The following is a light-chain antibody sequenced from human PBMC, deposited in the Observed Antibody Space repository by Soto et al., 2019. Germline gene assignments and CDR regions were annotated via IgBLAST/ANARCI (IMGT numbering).Light chain of an antibody. V-gene: IGKV3-15*01. CDR1: QSINSN. Sequence: EVLMTQSPATLSVSPGDRATLSCRASQSINSNLAWYQQQPGQAPRPLIYAASTRATAVPDRFSGSGSGTDFTLTISSLQSEDFAVYYCQQYNNWPPITFGQGTRLEIK. J-gene: IGKJ5*01. CDR2: AAS. CDR3: QQYNNWPPIT.